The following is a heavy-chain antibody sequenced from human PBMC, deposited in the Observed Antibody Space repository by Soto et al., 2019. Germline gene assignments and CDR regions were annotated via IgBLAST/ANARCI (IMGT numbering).Heavy chain of an antibody. CDR3: ARPLWRNDYNWGYFDL. J-gene: IGHJ2*01. V-gene: IGHV3-30-3*01. D-gene: IGHD4-4*01. CDR2: ISYDGSNK. Sequence: QVQLVESGGGVVQPGRSLRLSCAASGFTFSSYAMHWVRQAPGKGLERVAVISYDGSNKYYADSVKGRFTMSRDNSKNTLYLQMNSLRAEDTAVYYCARPLWRNDYNWGYFDLWGRGTLVTVSS. CDR1: GFTFSSYA.